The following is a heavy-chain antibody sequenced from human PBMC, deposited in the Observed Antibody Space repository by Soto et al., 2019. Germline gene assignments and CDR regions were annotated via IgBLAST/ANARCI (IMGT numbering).Heavy chain of an antibody. CDR2: IPYRGST. J-gene: IGHJ6*02. D-gene: IGHD3-10*01. Sequence: QVQLQESGPGLVKPSETLSLTCTVSGGSVSSGSYYWSWIRQPPGKGLEWIGYIPYRGSTNYNPSRKSLVTIQVDTTKNQGPMKLTSVTAADTAVYYCAKGRLLWFGESPARQYYYYYGMDVWGQGTTVTVSS. CDR3: AKGRLLWFGESPARQYYYYYGMDV. CDR1: GGSVSSGSYY. V-gene: IGHV4-61*01.